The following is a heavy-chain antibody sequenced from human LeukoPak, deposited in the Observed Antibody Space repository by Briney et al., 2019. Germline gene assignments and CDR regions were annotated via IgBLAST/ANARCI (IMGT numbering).Heavy chain of an antibody. V-gene: IGHV4-4*07. CDR1: GGSISSYY. J-gene: IGHJ3*02. D-gene: IGHD3-3*01. CDR3: ARVQGETLEWFRSDAFDI. Sequence: SETLSLTCTVSGGSISSYYWSWIRQPAGKGLEWIGRIYTSGSTNYNPSLKSRVTMSVDTSKNQFSLKLSSVTAADTAVYYCARVQGETLEWFRSDAFDIWGQGTMVTVSS. CDR2: IYTSGST.